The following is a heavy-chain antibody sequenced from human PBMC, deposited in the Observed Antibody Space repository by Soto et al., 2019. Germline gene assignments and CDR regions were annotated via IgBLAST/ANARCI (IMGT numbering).Heavy chain of an antibody. CDR2: INPSGGST. Sequence: QVQLVQSGAEVKKPGASVKVSCKASGYTFTSYYMHWVRQAPGQGLEWMGIINPSGGSTSYAQKFQGRVIVTRDTSTSTVYMELSSLRSEDTAVYYCARPAYCGGDCYDSLGEEYFQHWGQGTLVTVSS. J-gene: IGHJ1*01. CDR1: GYTFTSYY. CDR3: ARPAYCGGDCYDSLGEEYFQH. V-gene: IGHV1-46*01. D-gene: IGHD2-21*02.